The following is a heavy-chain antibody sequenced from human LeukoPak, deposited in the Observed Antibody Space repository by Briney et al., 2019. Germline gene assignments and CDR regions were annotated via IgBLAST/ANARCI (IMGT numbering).Heavy chain of an antibody. CDR2: INPNSGGT. Sequence: ASVKVSCKASGYTFTGYYMHWVRQAPGQGLEWMGWINPNSGGTNYAQKFQGRVTMTRDTSISTAYMELSSLRSEDTAVYYCATFRPGGSGIGFDYWGQGTLVTVSS. CDR1: GYTFTGYY. D-gene: IGHD3-10*01. CDR3: ATFRPGGSGIGFDY. J-gene: IGHJ4*02. V-gene: IGHV1-2*02.